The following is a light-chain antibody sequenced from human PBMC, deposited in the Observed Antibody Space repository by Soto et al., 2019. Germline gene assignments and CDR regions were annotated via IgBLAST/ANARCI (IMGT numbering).Light chain of an antibody. J-gene: IGKJ4*01. CDR1: QSVSSSS. CDR3: QQYSTSPLT. Sequence: EIVLTQSPGTLSLSPVERATLSCRASQSVSSSSLAWYQQKPGQAPRLLIFAASSRASGFPDRFSGSGSGTDFTLTIDRLEPEDFAVYYCQQYSTSPLTFGGGTKV. V-gene: IGKV3-20*01. CDR2: AAS.